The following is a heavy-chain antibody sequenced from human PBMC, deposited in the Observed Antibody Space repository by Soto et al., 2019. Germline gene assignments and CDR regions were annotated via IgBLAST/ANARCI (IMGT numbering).Heavy chain of an antibody. CDR2: IYYSGST. CDR3: ARSGYSYGPNPLLY. J-gene: IGHJ4*02. D-gene: IGHD5-18*01. CDR1: GVSISSGGYY. Sequence: QVQLQESGSGLVKPSQTLSLTCTVSGVSISSGGYYWSWIRQHPGKGLEWIGYIYYSGSTYYNPSLKSRVTISVDTSKNQFSLKLSSVTAADTAVYYCARSGYSYGPNPLLYWGQGTLVTVSS. V-gene: IGHV4-31*03.